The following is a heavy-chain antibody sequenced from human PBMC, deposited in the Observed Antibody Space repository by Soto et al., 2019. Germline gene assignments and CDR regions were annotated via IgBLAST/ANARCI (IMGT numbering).Heavy chain of an antibody. V-gene: IGHV3-21*01. D-gene: IGHD2-8*01. Sequence: PGGSLRLSCAASEFTFSSYSMNLVRQAPGKGLECVSSISISSSYIYYEDSVKGRFTISRDNAKNSLYLKMNSLRADEKAVYYCARGSYCNNGVCYTGIFEYWGPGTLVTVSS. CDR2: ISISSSYI. J-gene: IGHJ4*02. CDR3: ARGSYCNNGVCYTGIFEY. CDR1: EFTFSSYS.